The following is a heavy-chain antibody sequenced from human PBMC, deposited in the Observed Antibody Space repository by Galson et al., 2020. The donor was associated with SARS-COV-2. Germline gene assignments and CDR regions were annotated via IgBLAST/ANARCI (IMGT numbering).Heavy chain of an antibody. CDR1: GYTFTGYY. CDR3: ARVDCSGGSCYSDFDYYYYGMDV. CDR2: INPNSGGT. Sequence: ASVKVSCKASGYTFTGYYMHWVRQAPGQGLEWMGWINPNSGGTNYAQKFQGRVTMTRDTSISTAYMELSRLRSDDTAVYYCARVDCSGGSCYSDFDYYYYGMDVWGQGTTVTVSS. J-gene: IGHJ6*02. V-gene: IGHV1-2*02. D-gene: IGHD2-15*01.